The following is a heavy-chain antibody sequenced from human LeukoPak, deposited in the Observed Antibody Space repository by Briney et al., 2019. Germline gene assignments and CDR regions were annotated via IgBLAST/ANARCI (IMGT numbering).Heavy chain of an antibody. CDR3: ARGFRDTAMFLDF. CDR1: GFTFTGHE. V-gene: IGHV3-48*03. Sequence: GGSLRLSCAASGFTFTGHEMNWVRQAPGKGLGWLSCISGSGSPSYYADSVKGRFTISRDNAKDSLYLQMNSLRAEDTAIYYCARGFRDTAMFLDFWGKGTLVTVSS. J-gene: IGHJ4*02. CDR2: ISGSGSPS. D-gene: IGHD5-18*01.